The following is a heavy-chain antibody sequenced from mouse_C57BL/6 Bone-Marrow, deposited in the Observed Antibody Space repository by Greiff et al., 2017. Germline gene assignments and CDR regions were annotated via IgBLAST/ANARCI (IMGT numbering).Heavy chain of an antibody. CDR2: ISSGGSYT. J-gene: IGHJ3*01. D-gene: IGHD2-13*01. V-gene: IGHV5-6*01. CDR3: ARRDGDPFAY. CDR1: GFTFSSYG. Sequence: EVQLVESGGDLVKPGGSLKLSCAASGFTFSSYGMSWVRQTPDKRLEWVATISSGGSYTYYPDSVKGRFTISRDNAKNTLYLQMSSLKSEDTAMYYCARRDGDPFAYWGQGTLVTVSA.